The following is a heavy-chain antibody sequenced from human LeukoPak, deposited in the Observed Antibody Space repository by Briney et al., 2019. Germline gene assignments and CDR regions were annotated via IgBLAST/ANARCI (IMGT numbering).Heavy chain of an antibody. Sequence: AGESLKISCKGSGYSFTTYWIGWVRQMPGKGLEWMGIVYPDDSDARYSPSFQGQVTISVDKSISTAYLQWSSLKASDTAMYYCARLVGVGATSSTWFDPWGQGTLVTVSS. V-gene: IGHV5-51*01. CDR2: VYPDDSDA. CDR3: ARLVGVGATSSTWFDP. D-gene: IGHD1-26*01. CDR1: GYSFTTYW. J-gene: IGHJ5*02.